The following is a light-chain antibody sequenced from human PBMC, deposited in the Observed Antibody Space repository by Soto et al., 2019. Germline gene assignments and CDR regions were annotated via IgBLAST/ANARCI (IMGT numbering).Light chain of an antibody. CDR1: QDIDRW. J-gene: IGKJ1*01. CDR2: AAS. CDR3: QQGSSFPWT. V-gene: IGKV1-12*01. Sequence: DIQMTQSPSSVSASVGDSVTITCRASQDIDRWLAWYQQKPGKAPNLLIYAASSLQSGVPSRFSGSGSGTDFTFTSSSLQPEDFGIYYCQQGSSFPWTFGQGTKVEIK.